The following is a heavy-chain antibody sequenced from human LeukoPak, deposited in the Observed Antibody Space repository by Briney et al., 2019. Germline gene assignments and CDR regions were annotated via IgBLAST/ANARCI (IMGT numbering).Heavy chain of an antibody. CDR3: VREAATDYYDSSGYYRQTEVFDA. J-gene: IGHJ3*01. Sequence: SETLSLTCAVYGGSFSGYYWSWIRQPPGKGLEWIGYVYYSGSTNYNPSLKSRVTISVDTSKNQFSLKLRSVTAADTAVYYCVREAATDYYDSSGYYRQTEVFDAWGQGTMVTVSS. D-gene: IGHD3-22*01. CDR1: GGSFSGYY. V-gene: IGHV4-59*01. CDR2: VYYSGST.